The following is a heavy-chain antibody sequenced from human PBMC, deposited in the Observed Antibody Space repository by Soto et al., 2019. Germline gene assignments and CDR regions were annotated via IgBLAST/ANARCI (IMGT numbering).Heavy chain of an antibody. Sequence: QGQLQESGPGLVKPSETLSLTCTVSGDSISTYNWGWIRQPPGKGLEWIGCIYYSGVTNYNPSLKSRVTISVDTPKNQLPLKLNSVTAADTAVYYCARVAADIASWLDPWGQGTLVTVSS. CDR1: GDSISTYN. CDR3: ARVAADIASWLDP. V-gene: IGHV4-59*01. D-gene: IGHD5-12*01. CDR2: IYYSGVT. J-gene: IGHJ5*02.